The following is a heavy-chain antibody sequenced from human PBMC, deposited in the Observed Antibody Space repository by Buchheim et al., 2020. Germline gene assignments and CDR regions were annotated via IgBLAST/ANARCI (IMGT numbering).Heavy chain of an antibody. CDR1: EYSFPSYW. Sequence: EVQLVQSGAEVKKPGESLKISCKGSEYSFPSYWIGWVRQMPGKGLEWMGIIFPRDSDTGYSPSFQGRVTISVDTSINTAYLQWSSLEASDTAIYYCARHRSLQYLDYWGQGTL. CDR2: IFPRDSDT. V-gene: IGHV5-51*01. D-gene: IGHD3-16*02. J-gene: IGHJ4*02. CDR3: ARHRSLQYLDY.